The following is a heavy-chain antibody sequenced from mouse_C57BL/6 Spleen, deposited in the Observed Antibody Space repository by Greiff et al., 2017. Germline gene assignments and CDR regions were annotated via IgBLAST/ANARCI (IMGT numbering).Heavy chain of an antibody. Sequence: QVQLQQPGAELVKPGASVKSSCKASGYTFTSYWMHWVKQRPGQGLEWIGIIHPNSGSTNYNEKFKSKAKLTVDKSSSTAYMQLSSLTAEDSAVYYCAREGTAQATAWFAYWGQGTLVTVSA. CDR3: AREGTAQATAWFAY. D-gene: IGHD3-2*02. V-gene: IGHV1-64*01. CDR1: GYTFTSYW. J-gene: IGHJ3*01. CDR2: IHPNSGST.